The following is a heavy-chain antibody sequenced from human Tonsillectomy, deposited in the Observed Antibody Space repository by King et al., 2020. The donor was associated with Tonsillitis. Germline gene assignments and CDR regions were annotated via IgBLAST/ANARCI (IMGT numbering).Heavy chain of an antibody. V-gene: IGHV1-69*01. CDR3: ARIPFVSSGPERYYYYYGMDV. J-gene: IGHJ6*02. D-gene: IGHD6-25*01. CDR2: IIPIFGTA. Sequence: VQLVQSGAEVKKPGSSVKVSCKASGGTFSSYAISWVRQAPGQGLEWMGGIIPIFGTANYAQKFQGRVTITADESTSTVYMELSSLRSEDTAVYYWARIPFVSSGPERYYYYYGMDVWGQGTTVTVSS. CDR1: GGTFSSYA.